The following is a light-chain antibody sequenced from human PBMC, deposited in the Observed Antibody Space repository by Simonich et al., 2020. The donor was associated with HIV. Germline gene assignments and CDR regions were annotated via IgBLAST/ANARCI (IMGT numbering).Light chain of an antibody. CDR3: QQYYSTPRT. CDR1: QSVLHSSNNKNY. Sequence: IVMTQSPDSLPVALGERATINCKSSQSVLHSSNNKNYLVWYQQKPGQPPKLLIYWASTREAGVPDRFSGSGSGTDFTLTISSLQAEDVAVYYCQQYYSTPRTFGQGTKVEIK. CDR2: WAS. V-gene: IGKV4-1*01. J-gene: IGKJ1*01.